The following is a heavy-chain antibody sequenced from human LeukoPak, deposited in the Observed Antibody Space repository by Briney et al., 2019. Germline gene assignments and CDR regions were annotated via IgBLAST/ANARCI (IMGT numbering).Heavy chain of an antibody. CDR2: IHGGTGNT. CDR3: ARDITTGTTRFDP. V-gene: IGHV1-3*01. D-gene: IGHD1-1*01. Sequence: ASVKVSCKASGYTFTSYAMHWVRQAPGQRLEWMGWIHGGTGNTKYSQKFQGRVTITRDTSANTVYMELSRLRPEDTAVYYCARDITTGTTRFDPWGQGTLVTVSS. J-gene: IGHJ5*02. CDR1: GYTFTSYA.